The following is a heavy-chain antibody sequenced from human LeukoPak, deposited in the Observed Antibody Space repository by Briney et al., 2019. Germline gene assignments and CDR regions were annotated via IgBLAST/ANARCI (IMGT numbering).Heavy chain of an antibody. D-gene: IGHD2/OR15-2a*01. J-gene: IGHJ5*02. CDR1: GFTVSSNY. CDR2: IYSGGST. V-gene: IGHV3-53*01. CDR3: ARERDYFNWFDP. Sequence: GGSLRLSCAASGFTVSSNYMSWVRQAPGKGLEWVSVIYSGGSTYYADSVKGRFTISRDNSKNTLYLQMNSLRAEDTAVYYCARERDYFNWFDPWGQGTLVTVSS.